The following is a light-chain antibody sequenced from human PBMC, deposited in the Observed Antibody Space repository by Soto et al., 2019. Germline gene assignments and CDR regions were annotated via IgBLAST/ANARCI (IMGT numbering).Light chain of an antibody. Sequence: ENVLTQSPGTLSLSPGERATLSCRASQSVTNSFFAWYQQRPGQAPRLLIYGISSRATGIPDRFSGSGSGTDFTLTISRPEPEDFVMYYCQQYSSLPHTFGQGTKLEVK. CDR3: QQYSSLPHT. CDR2: GIS. J-gene: IGKJ2*01. CDR1: QSVTNSF. V-gene: IGKV3-20*01.